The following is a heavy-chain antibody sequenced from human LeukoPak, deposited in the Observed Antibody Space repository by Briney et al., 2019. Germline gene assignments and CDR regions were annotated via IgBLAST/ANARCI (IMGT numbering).Heavy chain of an antibody. CDR3: ASSVGGYFDY. J-gene: IGHJ4*02. CDR2: IYSGGST. CDR1: GFTVSSNY. V-gene: IGHV3-53*04. Sequence: GGSLRLSCAASGFTVSSNYMSWVRQAPGKGLEWVSVIYSGGSTYYADSVKGRFTISRHNSKNTLHLQMNSLRAEDTAVYYCASSVGGYFDYWGQGTLVTVSS.